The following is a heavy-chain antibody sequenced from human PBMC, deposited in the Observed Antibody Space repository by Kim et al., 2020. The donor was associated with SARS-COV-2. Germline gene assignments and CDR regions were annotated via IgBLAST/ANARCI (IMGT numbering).Heavy chain of an antibody. CDR1: GFTFSDYY. D-gene: IGHD3-10*01. CDR3: VRDRGLLYYGSGLGEDY. J-gene: IGHJ4*01. V-gene: IGHV3-11*04. Sequence: GGSLRLSCAASGFTFSDYYLSWIRQAPGGGLEWISAISEDANTTYYRASLRGRFTASRDTAKRFLYLQMSNLSAEATALYYWVRDRGLLYYGSGLGEDY. CDR2: ISEDANTT.